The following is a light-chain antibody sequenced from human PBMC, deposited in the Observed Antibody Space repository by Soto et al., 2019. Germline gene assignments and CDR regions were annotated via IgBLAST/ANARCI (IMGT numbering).Light chain of an antibody. CDR1: QSISSW. V-gene: IGKV1-5*01. J-gene: IGKJ1*01. Sequence: DIQITQSPSTLSASVGDRVTITCRASQSISSWLAWYQQKPGKAPKLLIYDASSLDSGVPSRFSGSGSGTEFTLTISSLQPDDFETYYCQQYNSYSWTFGQGTKVDIK. CDR2: DAS. CDR3: QQYNSYSWT.